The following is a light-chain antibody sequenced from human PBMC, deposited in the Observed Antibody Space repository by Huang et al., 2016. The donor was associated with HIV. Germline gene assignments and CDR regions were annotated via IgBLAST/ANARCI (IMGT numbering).Light chain of an antibody. Sequence: EIVMTQSPVTLSVSPGERATLSCRASQSVSSNVAWYQQKTGQAPRLLIYGASTRATGIPARFSGSGSGTEFTLTITSLQSEDFAVYYCQQYNNWPPEETFGPGTKVDIK. CDR3: QQYNNWPPEET. V-gene: IGKV3-15*01. CDR2: GAS. J-gene: IGKJ3*01. CDR1: QSVSSN.